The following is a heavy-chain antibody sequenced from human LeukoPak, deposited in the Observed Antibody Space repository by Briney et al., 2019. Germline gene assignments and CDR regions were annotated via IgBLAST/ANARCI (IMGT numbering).Heavy chain of an antibody. V-gene: IGHV4-39*07. J-gene: IGHJ5*02. CDR1: GGSISSSSYY. Sequence: SETLSLTCTVSGGSISSSSYYWGWIRQPPGKGLEWIGEINHSGSSNYNPSLKSRVTILLDTSKNQFSLNLSSVTAADTAVYYCARRGGYYDFWSGYPYGPWGQGTLVTVSS. CDR3: ARRGGYYDFWSGYPYGP. CDR2: INHSGSS. D-gene: IGHD3-3*01.